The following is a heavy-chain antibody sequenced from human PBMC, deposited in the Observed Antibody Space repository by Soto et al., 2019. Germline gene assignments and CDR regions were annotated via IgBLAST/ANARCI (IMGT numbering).Heavy chain of an antibody. V-gene: IGHV1-69*05. CDR2: IIPIFGTA. CDR3: AVKRAYGDGLDY. J-gene: IGHJ4*02. CDR1: GGTFSSYA. D-gene: IGHD4-17*01. Sequence: HVQLGQSGAEVKKPGSSVNVSCKASGGTFSSYAISWVRQAPGQGLEWMGGIIPIFGTAYYAQKFQGRVTITTDESTSTAYMERSSLRSADTAVYYCAVKRAYGDGLDYWGQGTLVTVSS.